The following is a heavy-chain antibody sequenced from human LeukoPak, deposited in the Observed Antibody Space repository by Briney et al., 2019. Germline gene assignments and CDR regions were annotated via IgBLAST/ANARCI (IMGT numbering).Heavy chain of an antibody. Sequence: SVKVSCKASGGTFSSYGISWVRQAPGQGLEWMGGIIPIFGTANYAQKFQGRVTITADESTSTAYMELGSLRSEDTAVYYCAIWPTVSNHYFDYWGQGTLVTVSS. J-gene: IGHJ4*02. D-gene: IGHD4-17*01. V-gene: IGHV1-69*13. CDR3: AIWPTVSNHYFDY. CDR2: IIPIFGTA. CDR1: GGTFSSYG.